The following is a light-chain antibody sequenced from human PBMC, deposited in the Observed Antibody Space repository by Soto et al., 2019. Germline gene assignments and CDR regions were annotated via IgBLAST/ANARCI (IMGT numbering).Light chain of an antibody. V-gene: IGLV2-8*01. Sequence: QSALTQPPSASGSPGQSVTISCTGTSSDVGGYNYVSWYQQHPGKAPKLMIYEVSKRPSGVPDRFSGSKSGNTASLTVSGLQAEDEADYYCSSYEGSNVFGTGTKVTVL. CDR2: EVS. CDR3: SSYEGSNV. CDR1: SSDVGGYNY. J-gene: IGLJ1*01.